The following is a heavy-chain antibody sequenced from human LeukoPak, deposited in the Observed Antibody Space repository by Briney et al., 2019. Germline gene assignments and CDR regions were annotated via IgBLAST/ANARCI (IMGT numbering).Heavy chain of an antibody. Sequence: GASVKVSCKASGGTFSSYAISWVRQAPGQGLEWMGRIIPILGIANYAQKFQGRVTITADKSTSTAYMELSSLRSEDTAVYYCAIPVGGAEYFQHWGQGTLVTVSS. CDR2: IIPILGIA. J-gene: IGHJ1*01. V-gene: IGHV1-69*04. CDR1: GGTFSSYA. CDR3: AIPVGGAEYFQH. D-gene: IGHD1-26*01.